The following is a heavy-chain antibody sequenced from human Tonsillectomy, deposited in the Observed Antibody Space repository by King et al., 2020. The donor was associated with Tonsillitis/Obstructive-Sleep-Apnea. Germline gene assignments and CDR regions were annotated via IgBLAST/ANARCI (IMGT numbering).Heavy chain of an antibody. CDR1: GYSFTSYW. V-gene: IGHV5-51*03. J-gene: IGHJ5*02. Sequence: QLVQSGAEVKKPGESLKISCKSAGYSFTSYWIGWVRQVPGKGLEWMGIIYPGDSDTRYSPSFQGQVTISADKSISTAYLQWSSLKASDTAMYYCARLEVVLVPGSIPPGNNWFDPWGQGTLVTVSS. CDR2: IYPGDSDT. D-gene: IGHD2-2*01. CDR3: ARLEVVLVPGSIPPGNNWFDP.